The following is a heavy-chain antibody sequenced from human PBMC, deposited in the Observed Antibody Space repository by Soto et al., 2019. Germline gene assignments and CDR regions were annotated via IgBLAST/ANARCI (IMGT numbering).Heavy chain of an antibody. J-gene: IGHJ4*02. Sequence: GGSLRLSCAASGFTFSSYAMHWVRQAPGKGLEWVAVISYDGSNKYYADSVKGRFTISRDNSKNTLYLQMNSLRAEDTAVYYCASRDGYKLFDYWGQGTLVTVSS. CDR2: ISYDGSNK. V-gene: IGHV3-30-3*01. CDR1: GFTFSSYA. D-gene: IGHD5-12*01. CDR3: ASRDGYKLFDY.